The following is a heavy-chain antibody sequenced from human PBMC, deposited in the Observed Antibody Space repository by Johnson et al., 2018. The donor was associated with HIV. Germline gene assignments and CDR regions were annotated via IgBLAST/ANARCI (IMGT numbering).Heavy chain of an antibody. D-gene: IGHD3-22*01. J-gene: IGHJ3*02. CDR2: ISYDGSNK. CDR1: GFTFSSYA. V-gene: IGHV3-30-3*01. CDR3: ARDRAHYYDRSGYYESGAFDI. Sequence: QEQLVESGGGVVQPGRSLRLSCAASGFTFSSYAMHWVRQAPGKGLEWVAVISYDGSNKYYADSVKGRFTISRDNSKNTLYLQMNSLRAEDTAVYYCARDRAHYYDRSGYYESGAFDIWGQGTMVTVSS.